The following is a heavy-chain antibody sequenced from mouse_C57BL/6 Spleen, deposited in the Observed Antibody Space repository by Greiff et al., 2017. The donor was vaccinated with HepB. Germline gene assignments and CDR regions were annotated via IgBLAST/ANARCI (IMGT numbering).Heavy chain of an antibody. CDR2: ISDGGSYT. V-gene: IGHV5-4*03. Sequence: DVKLVESGGGLVKPGGSLKLSCAASGFTFSSYAMSWVRQTPEKRLEWVATISDGGSYTYYPDNVKGRITITRDNTKNNLYLLMRHMKTEDTAMYYCAVRNWDWFAYWGQGTLVTVSA. CDR1: GFTFSSYA. J-gene: IGHJ3*01. CDR3: AVRNWDWFAY. D-gene: IGHD4-1*01.